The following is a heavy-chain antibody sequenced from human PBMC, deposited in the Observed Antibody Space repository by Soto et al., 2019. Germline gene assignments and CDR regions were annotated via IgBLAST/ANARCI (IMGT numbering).Heavy chain of an antibody. CDR2: ISYDGSNK. V-gene: IGHV3-30*18. CDR3: AKRATIFGIDY. Sequence: GGSLRLSCAASGFTFSSYGIHWVRQAPGKGLEWVAVISYDGSNKYYADSVKGRFTISRDNSKNTLYLQMNSLRAEDTAVYYCAKRATIFGIDYWGQGTLVTVSS. CDR1: GFTFSSYG. J-gene: IGHJ4*02. D-gene: IGHD3-3*01.